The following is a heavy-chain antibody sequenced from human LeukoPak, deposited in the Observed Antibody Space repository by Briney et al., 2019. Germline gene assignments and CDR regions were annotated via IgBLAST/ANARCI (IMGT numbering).Heavy chain of an antibody. J-gene: IGHJ4*02. Sequence: PGGSLRLSCAASGFTFSDYYMSWIRQAPGKGLEWVSYISSSGGYRNYADSVKGRFTISRDDAKNSLYLQMNSLRAEDTAVYYCASDSRTGASSFGYWGQGTLVTVSS. CDR2: ISSSGGYR. CDR3: ASDSRTGASSFGY. CDR1: GFTFSDYY. D-gene: IGHD1-26*01. V-gene: IGHV3-11*06.